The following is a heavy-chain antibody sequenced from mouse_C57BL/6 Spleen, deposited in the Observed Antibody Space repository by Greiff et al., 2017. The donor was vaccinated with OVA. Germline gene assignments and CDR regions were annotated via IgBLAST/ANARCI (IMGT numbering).Heavy chain of an antibody. D-gene: IGHD4-1*01. Sequence: QVQLQQSGPELVKPGASVKISCKASGYSFTSYYIHWVKQRPGQGLEWIGWIYPGSGNTKYNEKFKGKATLTADTSSSTAYMQLSSLTSEDSAVYYCAEGTGMYYFDYWGQGTTLTVSS. CDR2: IYPGSGNT. CDR1: GYSFTSYY. V-gene: IGHV1-66*01. J-gene: IGHJ2*01. CDR3: AEGTGMYYFDY.